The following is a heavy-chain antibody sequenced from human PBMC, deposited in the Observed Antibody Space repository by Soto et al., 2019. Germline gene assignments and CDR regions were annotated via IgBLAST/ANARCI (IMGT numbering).Heavy chain of an antibody. J-gene: IGHJ6*03. CDR1: GGSISSGGYY. D-gene: IGHD3-3*01. V-gene: IGHV4-31*03. CDR3: ARVTRNYDFWSGYYSNYYYYYMDV. CDR2: IYYSGST. Sequence: PSETLSLTCTVSGGSISSGGYYWSWIRQHPGKGLEWIGYIYYSGSTYYNPSLKSRVTISVDTSKNQFSLKLSSVTAADTAVYYCARVTRNYDFWSGYYSNYYYYYMDVWGKGTTVTVSS.